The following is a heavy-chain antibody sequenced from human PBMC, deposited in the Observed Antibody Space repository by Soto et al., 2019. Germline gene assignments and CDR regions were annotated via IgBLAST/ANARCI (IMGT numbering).Heavy chain of an antibody. CDR1: GFSLTTDGVG. CDR3: AHSRNLITEDAQVGDFDY. Sequence: QITLKESGPTLVTPTQTLTLTCSFSGFSLTTDGVGVGWVRQPPGEALEWLALIYWDDDERYSPSLKTRLTITNDPSKNQVVLIMTNMDPVDTATYYCAHSRNLITEDAQVGDFDYWGQGTLVTVSS. J-gene: IGHJ4*02. CDR2: IYWDDDE. V-gene: IGHV2-5*02. D-gene: IGHD3-10*01.